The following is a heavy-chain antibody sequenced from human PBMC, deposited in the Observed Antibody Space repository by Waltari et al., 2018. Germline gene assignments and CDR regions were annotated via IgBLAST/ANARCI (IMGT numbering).Heavy chain of an antibody. CDR3: ARVWAAGTGVDY. V-gene: IGHV1-3*01. D-gene: IGHD6-13*01. CDR1: GYTFTSYA. Sequence: QVQLVQSGAEVKKPGASVKVSCKASGYTFTSYAMHWVRQAPGQRLEWMGWINAGNGNTKYSQKFQGRVTITRDTSASTAYMELSSLRSEDTAVYYCARVWAAGTGVDYWGQGTLVTVSS. J-gene: IGHJ4*02. CDR2: INAGNGNT.